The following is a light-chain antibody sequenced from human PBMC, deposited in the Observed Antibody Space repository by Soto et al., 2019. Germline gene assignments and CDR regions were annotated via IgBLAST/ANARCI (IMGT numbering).Light chain of an antibody. CDR1: QSVSSN. CDR3: QIGVT. J-gene: IGKJ3*01. V-gene: IGKV3-15*01. Sequence: EIVMTQSPATLSVSPGERATLSCRASQSVSSNLGWYQQKPGQAPRLLIYGASTRATGIPARFSGSGSGTEFILTISRLQSEDFSVYYCQIGVTFGPGTKVHIK. CDR2: GAS.